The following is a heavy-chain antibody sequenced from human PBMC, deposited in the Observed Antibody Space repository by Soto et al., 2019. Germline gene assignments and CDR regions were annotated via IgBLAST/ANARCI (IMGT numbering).Heavy chain of an antibody. CDR1: GYSFTSYW. D-gene: IGHD3-22*01. Sequence: PGESLKISCKGSGYSFTSYWIGCVRQMPGKGLEWMGIIYPGDSDTRYSPSFQGQVTISADKSISTAYLQWSSLKASDTAMYYCATAYDSSGYYYVVYAFDIWGQGTMVTVSS. V-gene: IGHV5-51*01. J-gene: IGHJ3*02. CDR2: IYPGDSDT. CDR3: ATAYDSSGYYYVVYAFDI.